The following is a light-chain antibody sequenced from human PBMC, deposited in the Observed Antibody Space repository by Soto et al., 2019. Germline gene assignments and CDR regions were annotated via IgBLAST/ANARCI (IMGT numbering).Light chain of an antibody. CDR3: QQVKSYPRT. CDR2: EES. CDR1: QAITNN. Sequence: DIPLTQSPSSLFASVGDRVTITCRASQAITNNLAWYQQKPGNPPKLLIYEESTLHSGVPSRFSGRKVGTQFILTIDSLQPEDFATYYCQQVKSYPRTFGGGTKVEIK. J-gene: IGKJ4*01. V-gene: IGKV1-9*01.